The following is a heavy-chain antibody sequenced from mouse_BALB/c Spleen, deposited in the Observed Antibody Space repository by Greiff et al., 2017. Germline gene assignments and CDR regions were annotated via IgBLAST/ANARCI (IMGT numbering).Heavy chain of an antibody. D-gene: IGHD2-14*01. CDR2: IYPGSGNT. CDR1: GYTFTDYY. CDR3: ARGGWYDGGSWFAY. J-gene: IGHJ3*01. V-gene: IGHV1-77*01. Sequence: QVQLKESGAELARPGASVKLSCKASGYTFTDYYINWVKQRTGQGLEWIGEIYPGSGNTYYNEKFKGKATLTADKSSSTAYMQLSSLTSEDSAVYFCARGGWYDGGSWFAYWGQGTLVTVSA.